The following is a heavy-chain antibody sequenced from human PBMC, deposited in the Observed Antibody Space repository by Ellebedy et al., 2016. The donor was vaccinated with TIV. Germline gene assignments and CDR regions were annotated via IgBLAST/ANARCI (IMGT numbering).Heavy chain of an antibody. J-gene: IGHJ6*02. CDR2: ISGSDDT. V-gene: IGHV3-23*01. D-gene: IGHD3-22*01. CDR1: GFAFSSNG. Sequence: GESLKISCAASGFAFSSNGMSWVRQAPGKGLEWVSGISGSDDTYYADSVKGRFTISRDSSKNTLYLQMNSLRAEDTAVYYCARDLIPMIVGLTGPHYGMDVWGQGTTVTVSS. CDR3: ARDLIPMIVGLTGPHYGMDV.